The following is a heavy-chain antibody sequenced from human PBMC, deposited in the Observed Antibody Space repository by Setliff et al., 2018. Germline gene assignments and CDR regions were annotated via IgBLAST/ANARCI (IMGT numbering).Heavy chain of an antibody. CDR2: SYNSGNT. V-gene: IGHV4-39*07. D-gene: IGHD3-22*01. Sequence: SETLSLTCSVSGGSISSSIYSWDWIRQPPGKGLEWIGNSYNSGNTYYNASLKSRVTISVDTSKNQFSLKLNSVTAADTAVYYCARGIEYYYESSGFYYASTYWYFDLWGRGTLVTVSS. CDR1: GGSISSSIYS. CDR3: ARGIEYYYESSGFYYASTYWYFDL. J-gene: IGHJ2*01.